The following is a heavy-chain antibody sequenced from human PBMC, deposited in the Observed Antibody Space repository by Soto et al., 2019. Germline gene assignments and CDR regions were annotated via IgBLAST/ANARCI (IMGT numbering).Heavy chain of an antibody. CDR2: IYHSGST. Sequence: TLSLTCAVSGGSISSGGYSWSWIRQPPGKGLEWIGYIYHSGSTYYNPSLKSRVTISVDRSKNQFSLKLSSVTAADTAVYYCARDSYYYGMDVWGQGTTVTVSS. V-gene: IGHV4-30-2*01. CDR3: ARDSYYYGMDV. J-gene: IGHJ6*02. CDR1: GGSISSGGYS.